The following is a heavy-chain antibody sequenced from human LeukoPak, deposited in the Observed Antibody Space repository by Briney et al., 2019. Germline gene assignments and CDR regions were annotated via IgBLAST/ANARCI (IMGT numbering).Heavy chain of an antibody. Sequence: GGSLTLSCAASGFAFNDFAMYWVRQAPGKGLDWVALIRRDGSHKYYAHSIKGRFTISRDNSKNTLYLQMSSLRAEDTAVYYCAKSSIMFAAGRLGSIDFWGQGTLVTVSS. J-gene: IGHJ4*02. CDR3: AKSSIMFAAGRLGSIDF. CDR2: IRRDGSHK. D-gene: IGHD6-25*01. CDR1: GFAFNDFA. V-gene: IGHV3-30*02.